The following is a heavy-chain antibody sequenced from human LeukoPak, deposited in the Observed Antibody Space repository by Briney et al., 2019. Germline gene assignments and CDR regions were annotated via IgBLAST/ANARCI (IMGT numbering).Heavy chain of an antibody. CDR1: GGSISSSSYY. V-gene: IGHV4-39*01. D-gene: IGHD2/OR15-2a*01. CDR3: ARHVSDPFSMRPHYYFDY. Sequence: SETLSLTCTVSGGSISSSSYYWGWIRQPPGKGLEWIWCIYYSGSTYYNPSLKSRVTISVDTSKNQFSLKLSSVTAADTAVYYCARHVSDPFSMRPHYYFDYWGQGTLVTVSS. CDR2: IYYSGST. J-gene: IGHJ4*02.